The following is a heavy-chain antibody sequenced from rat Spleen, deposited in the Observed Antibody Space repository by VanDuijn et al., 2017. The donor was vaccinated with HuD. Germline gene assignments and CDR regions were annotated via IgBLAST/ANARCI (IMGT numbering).Heavy chain of an antibody. CDR2: ISPSGGGT. J-gene: IGHJ2*01. CDR3: VRHALMYTTDSFTY. V-gene: IGHV5-19*01. D-gene: IGHD1-6*01. CDR1: GFTFRNYG. Sequence: EVQLMESGGGLVQPGESLKLSCAASGFTFRNYGMNWLRQAPTKGLEWVASISPSGGGTHYRDSVKGRFTISRDNAKNTLYLKMDSLRSEDTATCYCVRHALMYTTDSFTYWGQGVMVTVSS.